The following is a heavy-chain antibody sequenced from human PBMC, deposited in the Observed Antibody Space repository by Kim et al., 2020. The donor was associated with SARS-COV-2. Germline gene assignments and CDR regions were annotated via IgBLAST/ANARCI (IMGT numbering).Heavy chain of an antibody. V-gene: IGHV5-10-1*01. Sequence: GESLKISCKGSGYSFTSYWISWVRQMPGKGLEWMGRIDPSDSYTNYSPSFQDHVTISADKSISTAYLQWSSLKASDTAMYYCARHRTGGSGSPHYYYYGMDVWGQGTTVTVSS. CDR2: IDPSDSYT. CDR3: ARHRTGGSGSPHYYYYGMDV. J-gene: IGHJ6*02. D-gene: IGHD3-10*01. CDR1: GYSFTSYW.